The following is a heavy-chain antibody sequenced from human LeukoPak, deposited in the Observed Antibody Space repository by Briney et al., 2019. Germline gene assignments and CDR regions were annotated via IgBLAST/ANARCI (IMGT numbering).Heavy chain of an antibody. J-gene: IGHJ4*02. CDR3: ARDGGRSSGSYNFDY. Sequence: SETLSLTCTVSGGSISSYYWSWIRQPAGKGLEWIGRIYTSGSTNYNPSLKSRVTMSVDTSKNQFSLKLSSVTAADTAVYYCARDGGRSSGSYNFDYWGQETLVTVSS. CDR1: GGSISSYY. CDR2: IYTSGST. D-gene: IGHD1-26*01. V-gene: IGHV4-4*07.